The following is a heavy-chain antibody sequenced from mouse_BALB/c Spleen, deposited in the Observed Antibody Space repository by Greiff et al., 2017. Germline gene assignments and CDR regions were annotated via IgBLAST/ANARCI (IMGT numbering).Heavy chain of an antibody. CDR2: IYPGSGSN. Sequence: LQQPGSELVRPGASVKLSCKASGYTFTSYWMHWVKQRHGQGLEWIGNIYPGSGSNNYDEKFKSKGTLTVDTSSSTAYMHLSSLTSEDSAVYYCTRNWDGVYFDYWGQGTTLTVAS. V-gene: IGHV1S22*01. J-gene: IGHJ2*01. CDR3: TRNWDGVYFDY. CDR1: GYTFTSYW. D-gene: IGHD4-1*01.